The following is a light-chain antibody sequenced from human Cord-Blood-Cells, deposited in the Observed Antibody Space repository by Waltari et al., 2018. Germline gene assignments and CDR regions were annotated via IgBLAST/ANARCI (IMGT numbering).Light chain of an antibody. CDR1: QSISSW. V-gene: IGKV1-5*01. CDR3: QQYNSYWT. CDR2: DAS. Sequence: DIQMTQSPSTLSASVGDRVTITCRASQSISSWLAWYQQKTGKAPKLLIYDASSLESGVPSRFSGSGSGTEFTLTISILQPDDFATYYCQQYNSYWTFGQGTKVEIK. J-gene: IGKJ1*01.